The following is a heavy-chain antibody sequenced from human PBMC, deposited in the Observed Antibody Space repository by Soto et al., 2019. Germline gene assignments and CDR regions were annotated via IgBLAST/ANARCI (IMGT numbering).Heavy chain of an antibody. CDR2: INAGNGNT. CDR3: ARDSSGAVGYYGMDV. Sequence: VKVSCKASGYTLTSYAMHWVRQAPGQRLEWMGWINAGNGNTKYSQKFQGRVTITRDASASTAYMELSSLRSEDTAVYYCARDSSGAVGYYGMDVWGQGTTVTVSS. D-gene: IGHD6-19*01. J-gene: IGHJ6*02. CDR1: GYTLTSYA. V-gene: IGHV1-3*01.